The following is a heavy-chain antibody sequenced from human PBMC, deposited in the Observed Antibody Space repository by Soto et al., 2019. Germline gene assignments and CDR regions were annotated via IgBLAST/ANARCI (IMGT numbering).Heavy chain of an antibody. CDR3: ATPSSGSSIYWSLDL. Sequence: ASVKVSCKASGYTFTSYDIYWVRQATGQGLEWMGWMNPNTGNSGYAQKFQGRVTVTSDTSINTVYMELSSLRSEDTAVYYCATPSSGSSIYWSLDLWGRGTLVTVS. CDR1: GYTFTSYD. V-gene: IGHV1-8*01. D-gene: IGHD6-19*01. J-gene: IGHJ2*01. CDR2: MNPNTGNS.